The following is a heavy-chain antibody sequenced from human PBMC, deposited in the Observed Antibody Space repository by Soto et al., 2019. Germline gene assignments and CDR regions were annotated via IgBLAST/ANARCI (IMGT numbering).Heavy chain of an antibody. CDR2: IYYSGST. D-gene: IGHD3-3*01. CDR3: AREKFDFWSGYYSYMDV. Sequence: SETLSLTCTVSGGSISSYYWSWIRQPPGKGLEWIGYIYYSGSTNYNPSLKSRVTISVDTSKNQFSLKLSSVTAADTAVYYCAREKFDFWSGYYSYMDVRGKGTTVTVSS. J-gene: IGHJ6*03. V-gene: IGHV4-59*01. CDR1: GGSISSYY.